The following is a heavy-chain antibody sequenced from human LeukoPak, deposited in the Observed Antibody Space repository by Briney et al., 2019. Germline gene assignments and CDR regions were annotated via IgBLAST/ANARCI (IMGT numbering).Heavy chain of an antibody. Sequence: PGGSLRLSCAASGFTFSTYEMNWVRQAPGKGLEWVSYISSSGSPIYYADSVKGRFTISRDNAKNSLYLQMNSLRAEDTAVYYCARQYYYDSSGYYDAYFQHWGQGTLVTVSS. D-gene: IGHD3-22*01. CDR3: ARQYYYDSSGYYDAYFQH. CDR2: ISSSGSPI. J-gene: IGHJ1*01. CDR1: GFTFSTYE. V-gene: IGHV3-48*03.